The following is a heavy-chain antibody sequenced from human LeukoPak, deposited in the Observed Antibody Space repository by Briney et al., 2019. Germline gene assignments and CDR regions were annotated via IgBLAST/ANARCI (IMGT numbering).Heavy chain of an antibody. V-gene: IGHV1-46*01. CDR1: GYTFTSYY. Sequence: ASVKVSCKASGYTFTSYYMHWVRQAPGQGLEWMGIINPSGGSTSYAQKFQGRVTMTRDTSTSTVYMELSSLRSEDTAVYYCARTRVAGRAAIISAFDYWGQGTLVTVSS. D-gene: IGHD2-2*02. CDR3: ARTRVAGRAAIISAFDY. J-gene: IGHJ4*02. CDR2: INPSGGST.